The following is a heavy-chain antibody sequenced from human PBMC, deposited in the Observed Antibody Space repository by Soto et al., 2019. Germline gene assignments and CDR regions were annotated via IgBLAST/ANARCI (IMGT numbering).Heavy chain of an antibody. D-gene: IGHD6-13*01. Sequence: QVQLVQSGAEVKKPGSSVKVSCKISGGTFNSYTLTWVRQAPGQGLEWMGRIIPILGVADHAQKFQGRVTITADKSTSTVYMELSSLRSEDTAVYYCARDPRPPISATDTRGEWCDPWGQGTLVTVSS. CDR1: GGTFNSYT. CDR2: IIPILGVA. V-gene: IGHV1-69*08. CDR3: ARDPRPPISATDTRGEWCDP. J-gene: IGHJ5*01.